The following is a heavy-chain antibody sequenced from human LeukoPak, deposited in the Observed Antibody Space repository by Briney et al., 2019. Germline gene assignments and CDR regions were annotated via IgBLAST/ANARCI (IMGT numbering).Heavy chain of an antibody. CDR1: GGSTSSGNYY. D-gene: IGHD6-19*01. CDR2: INHSGST. CDR3: ARADHRYSSGFDP. Sequence: SETLSLTCTVSGGSTSSGNYYWSWIRQPPGKGLEWIGEINHSGSTNYNPSLKSRVTISVDTSKNQFSLKLSSVTAADTAVYYCARADHRYSSGFDPWGQGTLVTVS. J-gene: IGHJ5*02. V-gene: IGHV4-39*07.